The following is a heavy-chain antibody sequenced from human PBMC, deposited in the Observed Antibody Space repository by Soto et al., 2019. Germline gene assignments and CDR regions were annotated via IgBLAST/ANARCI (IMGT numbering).Heavy chain of an antibody. J-gene: IGHJ5*02. CDR3: ARERPDGARLDP. V-gene: IGHV4-30-4*08. CDR2: IYYSGST. Sequence: PSETLSLTCTFSGGSISSGDYYWSWIRQPPGKGLEWIGYIYYSGSTNYNPSLKSRVTISVDTSKNQFSLKLSSVTAADTAVYYCARERPDGARLDPWGQGTLVTVSS. D-gene: IGHD6-6*01. CDR1: GGSISSGDYY.